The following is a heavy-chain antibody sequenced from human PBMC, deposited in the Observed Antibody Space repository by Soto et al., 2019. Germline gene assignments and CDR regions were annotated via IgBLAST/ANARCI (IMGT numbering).Heavy chain of an antibody. CDR2: IRSKANNYAT. D-gene: IGHD3-3*01. Sequence: EVQLVESGGGLVQPGGSLKLSCAASGFTFSGSAMHWVRQASGKGLEGVGRIRSKANNYATAYGASVKGRFTISRDDSKDTAYMKMNSLKTEDTAVYYCSRQASDFWSGKPQYYMDVWGKGTTVTVSS. V-gene: IGHV3-73*01. CDR3: SRQASDFWSGKPQYYMDV. CDR1: GFTFSGSA. J-gene: IGHJ6*03.